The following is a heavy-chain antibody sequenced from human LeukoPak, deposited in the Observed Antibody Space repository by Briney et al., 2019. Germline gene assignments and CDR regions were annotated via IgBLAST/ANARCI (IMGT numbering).Heavy chain of an antibody. Sequence: GGSLRLSCAASGFTFSNYWMTWVRQAPGKGLEWVANIKPDGGAQYYADSVKGRFTVSRDNAKNSLCLQTNSLRAEDTAVYYCARLWGDATIFDFWGQGTLVTVSS. CDR1: GFTFSNYW. J-gene: IGHJ4*02. CDR2: IKPDGGAQ. D-gene: IGHD5-12*01. CDR3: ARLWGDATIFDF. V-gene: IGHV3-7*01.